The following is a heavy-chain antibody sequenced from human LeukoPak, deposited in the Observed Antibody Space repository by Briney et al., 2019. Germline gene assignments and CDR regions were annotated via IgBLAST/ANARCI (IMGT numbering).Heavy chain of an antibody. J-gene: IGHJ6*02. CDR2: ISAYNGNT. D-gene: IGHD4-17*01. CDR3: ARDPNDYGDYGTFNYAMDV. Sequence: ASVKVSCKASGYTFTSYGISWVRQAPGQGLEWMGWISAYNGNTNYAQKLQGRVTMTTDISTSTAYMELRSLRSDDTAVYYCARDPNDYGDYGTFNYAMDVWGQGTTVTVSS. V-gene: IGHV1-18*01. CDR1: GYTFTSYG.